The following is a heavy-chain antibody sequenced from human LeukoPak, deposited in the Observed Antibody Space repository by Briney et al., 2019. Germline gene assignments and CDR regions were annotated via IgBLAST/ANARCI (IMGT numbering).Heavy chain of an antibody. D-gene: IGHD2-8*02. CDR2: FDPEDGET. CDR3: ATPGTGRSPSPYYYYYMDV. V-gene: IGHV1-24*01. Sequence: AAAKGPCRKCGESRKGVYMGGGRHTNEKRLEWMGGFDPEDGETIYAQKFQGRVTMTEDTSTDTAYMELSSLRSEDTAVYYCATPGTGRSPSPYYYYYMDVWGKGTTVTVSS. J-gene: IGHJ6*03. CDR1: GESRKGVY.